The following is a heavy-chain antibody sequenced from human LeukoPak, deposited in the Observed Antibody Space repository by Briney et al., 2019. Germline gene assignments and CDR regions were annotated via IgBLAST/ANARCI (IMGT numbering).Heavy chain of an antibody. D-gene: IGHD3-3*02. Sequence: PGGSLRLSCAAPGFTFSSYAMSWVRQAPGKGLEWVSAISGSGGSTYYADSVKGRFTISRDNSKNTLYLQMNSLRAEDTAVYYCAKLAIYGVVTYYFDYWGQGTLVTVSS. CDR2: ISGSGGST. J-gene: IGHJ4*02. CDR3: AKLAIYGVVTYYFDY. CDR1: GFTFSSYA. V-gene: IGHV3-23*01.